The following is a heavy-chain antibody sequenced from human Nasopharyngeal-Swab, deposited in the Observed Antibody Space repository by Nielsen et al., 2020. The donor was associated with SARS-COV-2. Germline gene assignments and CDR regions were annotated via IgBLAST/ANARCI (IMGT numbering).Heavy chain of an antibody. J-gene: IGHJ5*02. D-gene: IGHD3-22*01. CDR2: IYPSDSYT. Sequence: GGSLRLSCKGYGSTFCTHLIICVRPLPGKGLVWLWSIYPSDSYTKYSPSFQGHVTISADKSISIAYLQWSSLKASDTGMYYCARNSGYYLGENLWGQGTLVTVSS. CDR1: GSTFCTHL. CDR3: ARNSGYYLGENL. V-gene: IGHV5-10-1*01.